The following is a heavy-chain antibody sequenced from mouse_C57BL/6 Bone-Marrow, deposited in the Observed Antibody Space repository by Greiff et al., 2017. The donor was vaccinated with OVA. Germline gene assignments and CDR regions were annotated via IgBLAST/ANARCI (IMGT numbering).Heavy chain of an antibody. CDR1: GFNIKDDY. Sequence: VTLKVSGAELVRPGASVKLSCTASGFNIKDDYMHWVKQRPEQGLEWIGWIDPENGDTEYASKFQGKATITADTSSNTAYLQLSSLTSEDTAVYYCTTFYYYGSSPMRYFDVWGTGTTVTVSS. J-gene: IGHJ1*03. V-gene: IGHV14-4*01. CDR3: TTFYYYGSSPMRYFDV. D-gene: IGHD1-1*01. CDR2: IDPENGDT.